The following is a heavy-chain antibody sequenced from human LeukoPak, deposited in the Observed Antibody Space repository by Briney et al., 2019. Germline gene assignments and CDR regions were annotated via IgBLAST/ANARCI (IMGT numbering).Heavy chain of an antibody. CDR1: GYTFTSYA. Sequence: ASVKVSCKASGYTFTSYAMHWVRQAPGQRLEWMGWINAGNGNTKYSQEFQGRVTITRDTSASTAYMELSSLRSEDMAVYYCALGGSGKDDAFDIWGQGTMVTVSS. J-gene: IGHJ3*02. V-gene: IGHV1-3*03. D-gene: IGHD1-26*01. CDR2: INAGNGNT. CDR3: ALGGSGKDDAFDI.